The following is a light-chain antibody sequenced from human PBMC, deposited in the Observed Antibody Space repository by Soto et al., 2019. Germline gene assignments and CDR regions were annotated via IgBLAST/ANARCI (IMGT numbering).Light chain of an antibody. CDR1: SSDVGSYNL. V-gene: IGLV2-23*02. CDR2: DVA. J-gene: IGLJ1*01. CDR3: CSYAGTTTYYV. Sequence: QSVLTQPASVSGSPGQSITISCTGTSSDVGSYNLVSWYQHHPGKAPKLMIYDVAKRPSGVSDRFSGSKSGNTASLTISGLQAEDEADYSCCSYAGTTTYYVFGTGTKVTVL.